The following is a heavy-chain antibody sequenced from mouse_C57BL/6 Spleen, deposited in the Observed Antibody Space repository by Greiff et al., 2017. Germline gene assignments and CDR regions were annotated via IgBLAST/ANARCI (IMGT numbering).Heavy chain of an antibody. CDR3: ARRDYGYPLAY. D-gene: IGHD2-2*01. Sequence: QVQLQQPGAELVKPGASVKMSCKASGYTFTGYWIPWVKQRPGQGLEWIGDIYPGSGSTNYNEKFKSKATLTVDTSSSTAYMQLSSLTAEDSAVYYCARRDYGYPLAYWGQGTLVTVAA. CDR2: IYPGSGST. J-gene: IGHJ3*01. CDR1: GYTFTGYW. V-gene: IGHV1-55*01.